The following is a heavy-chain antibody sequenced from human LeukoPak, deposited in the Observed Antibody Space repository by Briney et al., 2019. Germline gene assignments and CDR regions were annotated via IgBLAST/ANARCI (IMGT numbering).Heavy chain of an antibody. Sequence: PGGSLRLSCAASGFTFSSYAMHWVRQAPGKGLEWVAVISYDGSNKYYADSVKGRFTNSRDNSKNTLYLKMNSLRAEDTDVYYCAREWPTPGYCSGGSCYRNYFDYWGQGTLVTVSS. CDR3: AREWPTPGYCSGGSCYRNYFDY. V-gene: IGHV3-30*04. J-gene: IGHJ4*02. CDR1: GFTFSSYA. CDR2: ISYDGSNK. D-gene: IGHD2-15*01.